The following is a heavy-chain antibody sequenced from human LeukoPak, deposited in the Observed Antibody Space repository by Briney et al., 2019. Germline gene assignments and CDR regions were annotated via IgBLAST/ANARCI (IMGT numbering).Heavy chain of an antibody. V-gene: IGHV3-48*01. J-gene: IGHJ4*02. Sequence: GGSLRLSCAASGFTLSSYGINWVRQTPGKGLEWVSYISSSSSAINYADSVRGRFTISRDNAKNSLYLQMNSLRPEDTAVYYCARGGAARPDYWGQGTLVTVSS. CDR2: ISSSSSAI. D-gene: IGHD6-6*01. CDR1: GFTLSSYG. CDR3: ARGGAARPDY.